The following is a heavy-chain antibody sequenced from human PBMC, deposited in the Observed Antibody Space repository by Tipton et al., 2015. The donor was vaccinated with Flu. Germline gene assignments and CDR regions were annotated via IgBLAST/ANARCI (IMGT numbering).Heavy chain of an antibody. CDR3: AREGDDYSRGWYAS. D-gene: IGHD6-19*01. Sequence: TLSLTCTVSGGSIRSDYWSWIRQPAGKGPEWVGHFYNNGSTRYNPSLKNRCTMSADTSRSQFSLKVTSVTAADTAVYFCAREGDDYSRGWYASWGQGILVTVSS. J-gene: IGHJ5*02. CDR2: FYNNGST. V-gene: IGHV4-4*07. CDR1: GGSIRSDY.